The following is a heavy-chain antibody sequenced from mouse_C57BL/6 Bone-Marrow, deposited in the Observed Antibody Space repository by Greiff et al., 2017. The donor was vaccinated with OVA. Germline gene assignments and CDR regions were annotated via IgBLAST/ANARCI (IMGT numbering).Heavy chain of an antibody. D-gene: IGHD1-1*01. Sequence: EVKLQQSGAELVKPGASVKLSCTASGFNIKDYYMHWVKQRTEQGLEWIGRIDPEDGETKYAPKFQGKATITADTSSNTAYLQLSSLTSEDTAVYYCAIGYYGSSGAYWGQGTLVTVSA. V-gene: IGHV14-2*01. CDR2: IDPEDGET. CDR3: AIGYYGSSGAY. J-gene: IGHJ3*01. CDR1: GFNIKDYY.